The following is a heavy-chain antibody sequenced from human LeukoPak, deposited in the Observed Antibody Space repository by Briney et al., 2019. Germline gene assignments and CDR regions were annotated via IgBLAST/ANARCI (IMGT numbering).Heavy chain of an antibody. CDR2: INPSGGST. J-gene: IGHJ1*01. Sequence: ASVKVSCKASGYTFTSYYMHWVRQAPGQGLEWMGIINPSGGSTSYAQKFQGRVTMTTDTSTSTAYMELRSLRSDDTAVYYCAIISGWPAQYFQHWGQGTLVTVSS. D-gene: IGHD6-19*01. CDR1: GYTFTSYY. V-gene: IGHV1-46*01. CDR3: AIISGWPAQYFQH.